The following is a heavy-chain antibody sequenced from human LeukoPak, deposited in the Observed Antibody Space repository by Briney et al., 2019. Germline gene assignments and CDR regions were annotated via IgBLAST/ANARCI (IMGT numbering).Heavy chain of an antibody. CDR1: GFTFSGSA. V-gene: IGHV3-73*01. D-gene: IGHD4-23*01. J-gene: IGHJ3*02. CDR2: IRSKANSYAT. Sequence: GGSLRLSCAASGFTFSGSAMHWVRQASGKGLEWVGRIRSKANSYATAYAASVKGRFTISRDDSKNTAYLQMNSLKTEDTAVYYCATSLWYGGAFDIWGQGTMVTVSS. CDR3: ATSLWYGGAFDI.